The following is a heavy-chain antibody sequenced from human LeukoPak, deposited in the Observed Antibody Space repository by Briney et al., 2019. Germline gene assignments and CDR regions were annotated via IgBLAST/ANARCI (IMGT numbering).Heavy chain of an antibody. CDR1: GYTLTELS. Sequence: ASVKVSCKVSGYTLTELSMHWVRQAPGKGLEWMGGFDPEDGETIYAQKFQGRVTMTRDTSTSTVYMELSSLRSEDTAVYYCARDKGLSTVTTLLDYWGQGTLVTASS. CDR2: FDPEDGET. J-gene: IGHJ4*02. D-gene: IGHD4-17*01. V-gene: IGHV1-24*01. CDR3: ARDKGLSTVTTLLDY.